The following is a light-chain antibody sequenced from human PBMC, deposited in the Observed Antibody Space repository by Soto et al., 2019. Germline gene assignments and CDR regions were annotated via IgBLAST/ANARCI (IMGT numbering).Light chain of an antibody. CDR2: ENN. V-gene: IGLV1-51*02. CDR1: SSNIGNNY. Sequence: QSVLTQPPSVSAAPGQKVTISCSGSSSNIGNNYVSWYQQLPGTAPKLLIYENNKRPSGIPDRFSGSKSGTSATLGITGLQTGDEADDYCGTWDSSLSAHVFGTGTKVTVL. CDR3: GTWDSSLSAHV. J-gene: IGLJ1*01.